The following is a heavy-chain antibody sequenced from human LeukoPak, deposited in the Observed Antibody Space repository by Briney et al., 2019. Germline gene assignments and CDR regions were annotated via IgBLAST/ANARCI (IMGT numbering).Heavy chain of an antibody. J-gene: IGHJ4*02. Sequence: GGSLTLSCAASGIAVTGNYMSWVRQPPGKGLEWVSFISINSDTFYADSVRGRFTISRDSSENTLFLQMNSLRDEDSAVYYCAIAQSWDELFDSWGQGTLVTVSS. CDR2: ISINSDT. CDR3: AIAQSWDELFDS. CDR1: GIAVTGNY. D-gene: IGHD1-26*01. V-gene: IGHV3-53*01.